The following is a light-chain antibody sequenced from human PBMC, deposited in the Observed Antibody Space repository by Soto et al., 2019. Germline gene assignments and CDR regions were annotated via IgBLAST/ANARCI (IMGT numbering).Light chain of an antibody. Sequence: IVLTQSPGTLSLSPGERATLSCRASQSVTTQLAWYQQKPGQAPRLIIHGASSRATGVPDRTTGSGSGTDFTLSISRLEPEDFAVYYCQQYGGSTRTFGQGTKVEIK. V-gene: IGKV3-20*01. CDR2: GAS. J-gene: IGKJ1*01. CDR1: QSVTTQ. CDR3: QQYGGSTRT.